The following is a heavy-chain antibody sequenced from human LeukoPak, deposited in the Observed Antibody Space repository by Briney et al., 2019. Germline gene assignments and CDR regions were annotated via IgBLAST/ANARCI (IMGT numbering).Heavy chain of an antibody. Sequence: GGSLRLSCAASGFTFSSYGMHWVRQAPGKGLEWVAFIRYDGSNKYYADSVKGRFTISRDNSKNTLYLQMNSLRAEDTAVYYCAKGGMRGEGGELSVDYWGQGTLATVSS. CDR3: AKGGMRGEGGELSVDY. D-gene: IGHD2-21*01. CDR2: IRYDGSNK. J-gene: IGHJ4*02. CDR1: GFTFSSYG. V-gene: IGHV3-30*02.